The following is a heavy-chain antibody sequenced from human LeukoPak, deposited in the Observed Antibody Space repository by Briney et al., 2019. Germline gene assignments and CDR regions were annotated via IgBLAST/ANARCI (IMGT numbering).Heavy chain of an antibody. D-gene: IGHD3-22*01. V-gene: IGHV3-33*01. CDR1: GFTFSSYG. CDR2: IWYDGSNK. J-gene: IGHJ4*02. CDR3: ARDFRDSSGSLDY. Sequence: GGSLRFSCAASGFTFSSYGMHWVRQAPGKGLEWVAVIWYDGSNKYYADSVKGRFTISRDNSKNTLYLQMNSLRAEDTAVYYCARDFRDSSGSLDYWGQGTLVTVSS.